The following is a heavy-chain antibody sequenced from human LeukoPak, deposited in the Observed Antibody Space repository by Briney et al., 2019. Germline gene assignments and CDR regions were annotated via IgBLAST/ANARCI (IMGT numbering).Heavy chain of an antibody. V-gene: IGHV4-59*11. J-gene: IGHJ5*02. CDR3: ARGGYSRFDP. CDR1: GGSISSHY. D-gene: IGHD5-18*01. Sequence: PSETLSLTCTVSGGSISSHYWSWIQQPPGKGLEWIGYIYYSGSTNYNPTLKSRVTISVDTSKNQFSLKLSSVTAADTAVYYCARGGYSRFDPWGQGTLVTVSS. CDR2: IYYSGST.